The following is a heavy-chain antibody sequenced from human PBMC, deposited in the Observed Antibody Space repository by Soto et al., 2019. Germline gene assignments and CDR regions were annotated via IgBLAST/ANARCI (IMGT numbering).Heavy chain of an antibody. CDR2: MNAGVGNT. J-gene: IGHJ4*02. CDR1: GYTFTDYA. Sequence: HVELVQSGADVKKPGASVTISCKASGYTFTDYALHWVRQAPGQRLEWMGWMNAGVGNTLYSQKFQGRITITRDTSASKAYMELNSLKPEDTAIYYCARDTGYTFGSLNYWGPGTLVTVSS. V-gene: IGHV1-3*01. CDR3: ARDTGYTFGSLNY. D-gene: IGHD5-18*01.